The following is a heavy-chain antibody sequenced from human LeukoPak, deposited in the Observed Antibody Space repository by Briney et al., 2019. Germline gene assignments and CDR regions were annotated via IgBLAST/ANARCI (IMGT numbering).Heavy chain of an antibody. CDR1: GFTFSNYW. D-gene: IGHD2-15*01. J-gene: IGHJ3*02. CDR2: IKQDGSEE. Sequence: PGGSLRLSCAASGFTFSNYWMTWVRQAPGKGLEWVANIKQDGSEEYYVDSLKGRFTISRDNAKNSLYLQMNSLRAEDTAVYYCARDRCSGGSCYRGAFDIWGQGTMVTVSS. CDR3: ARDRCSGGSCYRGAFDI. V-gene: IGHV3-7*01.